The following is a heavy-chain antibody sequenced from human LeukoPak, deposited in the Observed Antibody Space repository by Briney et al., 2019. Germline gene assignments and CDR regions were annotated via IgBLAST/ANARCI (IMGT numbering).Heavy chain of an antibody. V-gene: IGHV3-7*04. Sequence: PGGSLRLSCAASGFTFSSYWMSWVRQAPGKGLEWVANIKQDGSEKYYVDSVKGRFTISRDNAKNSLYLQMNSLRAEDTAVYYCAREGYGSGSYSAFDIWGQGTMVTVSS. J-gene: IGHJ3*02. D-gene: IGHD3-10*01. CDR3: AREGYGSGSYSAFDI. CDR2: IKQDGSEK. CDR1: GFTFSSYW.